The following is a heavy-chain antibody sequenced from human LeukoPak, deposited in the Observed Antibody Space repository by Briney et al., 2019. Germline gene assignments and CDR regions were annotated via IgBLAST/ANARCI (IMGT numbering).Heavy chain of an antibody. CDR2: TYYRSKWYN. V-gene: IGHV6-1*01. CDR3: ARDSTAKGSGSYKYYFDY. D-gene: IGHD1-26*01. J-gene: IGHJ4*02. CDR1: GDSVSSNSAA. Sequence: PSQTPSLTCAISGDSVSSNSAAWNWIRQSPSRGLEWLGRTYYRSKWYNDYAVSVKSRITINPDTSKNQFSLQLNSVTPEDTAVYYCARDSTAKGSGSYKYYFDYWGQGTLVTVSS.